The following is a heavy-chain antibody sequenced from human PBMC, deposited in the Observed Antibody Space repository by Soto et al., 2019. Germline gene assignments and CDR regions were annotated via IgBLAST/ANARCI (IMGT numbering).Heavy chain of an antibody. D-gene: IGHD3-22*01. V-gene: IGHV3-73*01. CDR3: TRVITTNDAFDI. CDR2: IRSKPNNYAT. CDR1: GFSFSGSA. Sequence: GGSLRLSCAASGFSFSGSAMHWVRQASGKGLEWVGRIRSKPNNYATTYDASVKGRFTISRDDSKNTAYLQMNSLKTEDTAVYYCTRVITTNDAFDIWVQGTMVTVSS. J-gene: IGHJ3*02.